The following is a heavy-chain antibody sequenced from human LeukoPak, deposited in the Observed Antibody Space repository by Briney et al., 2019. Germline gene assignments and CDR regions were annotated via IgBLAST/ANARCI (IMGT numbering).Heavy chain of an antibody. CDR2: ISAYNGNT. J-gene: IGHJ6*02. Sequence: ASVKVSCKASGYTFTSYGISWVRQAPGQGLEWMGWISAYNGNTNYAQKLQGRVTMTTDTSTSTAYMELRSLRPDDTAVYYCARYSYGYPYYYGMDVWSQGPTVTVSS. CDR1: GYTFTSYG. V-gene: IGHV1-18*01. CDR3: ARYSYGYPYYYGMDV. D-gene: IGHD5-18*01.